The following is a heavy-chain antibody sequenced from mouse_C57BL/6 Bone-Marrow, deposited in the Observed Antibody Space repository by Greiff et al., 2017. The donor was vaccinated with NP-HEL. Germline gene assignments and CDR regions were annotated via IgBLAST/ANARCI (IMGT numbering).Heavy chain of an antibody. V-gene: IGHV1-42*01. Sequence: EVKLQQSGPELVKPGASVKISCKASGYSFTGYYMNWVKQSPEKSLEWIGEINPSTGGTTYNQKFKAKATLTVDKSSSTAYMQLKSLTSEDSAVYYCARNSYYGSSYVYAMDYWGQGTSVTVSS. CDR2: INPSTGGT. D-gene: IGHD1-1*01. CDR3: ARNSYYGSSYVYAMDY. CDR1: GYSFTGYY. J-gene: IGHJ4*01.